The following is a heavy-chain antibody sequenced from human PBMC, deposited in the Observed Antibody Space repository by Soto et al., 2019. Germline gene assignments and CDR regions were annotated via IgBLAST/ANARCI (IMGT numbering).Heavy chain of an antibody. V-gene: IGHV3-23*01. D-gene: IGHD6-19*01. Sequence: GGSLRLSCAASGFTFSSYAMSWVRQAPGKGLEWVSAISGSGDSTYYADSVKGRSTVSRDNSKNTLYLQMNSLRAEDTAVFYCAKERSSGWSLDYWGQGTLVTVSS. CDR2: ISGSGDST. CDR1: GFTFSSYA. CDR3: AKERSSGWSLDY. J-gene: IGHJ4*02.